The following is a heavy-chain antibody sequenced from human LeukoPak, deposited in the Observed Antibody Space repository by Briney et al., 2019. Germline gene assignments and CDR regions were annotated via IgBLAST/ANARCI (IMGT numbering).Heavy chain of an antibody. CDR2: ININTGNP. CDR1: GYTFTSYA. J-gene: IGHJ5*02. CDR3: ARGPTPQIYDFWSGYWRYNWFDP. D-gene: IGHD3-3*01. Sequence: ASVKVSCKASGYTFTSYAMNWVRQAPGQGLEWMGWININTGNPTYAQGFTGRFVFSLDTSVSTAYLQISSLKAEDTAVYYCARGPTPQIYDFWSGYWRYNWFDPWGQGTLVTVSS. V-gene: IGHV7-4-1*02.